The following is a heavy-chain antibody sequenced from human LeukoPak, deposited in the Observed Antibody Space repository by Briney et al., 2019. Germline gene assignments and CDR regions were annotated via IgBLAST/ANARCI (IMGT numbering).Heavy chain of an antibody. CDR2: INPNSGGT. CDR3: ARESRISRFNFDY. CDR1: GYTFTGYY. V-gene: IGHV1-2*02. Sequence: GASVKVSCKASGYTFTGYYMHWVRQAPGQGLEWMGWINPNSGGTNYAQKFQGRVTMTRDTSISTAYMELSRLRSDDAAVYYCARESRISRFNFDYWGQGTLVTVSS. D-gene: IGHD2/OR15-2a*01. J-gene: IGHJ4*02.